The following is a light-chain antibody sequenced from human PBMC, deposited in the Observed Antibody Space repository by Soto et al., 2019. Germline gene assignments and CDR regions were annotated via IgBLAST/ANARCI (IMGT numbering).Light chain of an antibody. Sequence: SVLTQRTSGSGATGQRVTISCTGSSSNIGAGYDVHWYQHLPGTAPKLLIYGNSNRPSGVPDRFSGSKSGTSASLAITGLQAEDEADYYCQSYDSSLSGYVFGTGTKVTVL. J-gene: IGLJ1*01. CDR3: QSYDSSLSGYV. CDR2: GNS. V-gene: IGLV1-40*01. CDR1: SSNIGAGYD.